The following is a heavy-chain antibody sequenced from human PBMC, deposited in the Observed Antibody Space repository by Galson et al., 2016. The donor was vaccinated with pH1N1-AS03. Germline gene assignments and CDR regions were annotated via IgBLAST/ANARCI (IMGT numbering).Heavy chain of an antibody. J-gene: IGHJ3*01. CDR1: GYTFTNFG. V-gene: IGHV1-18*01. D-gene: IGHD4/OR15-4a*01. CDR3: ARDRRSDFGNNFVAGVPFGRY. CDR2: ISAYSGNT. Sequence: SVKVSCKAPGYTFTNFGIIWVRQAPGQGLEWLGWISAYSGNTDYAQSLKGRVSMTTDPSTNTAYMELTRLTSDDTAIYYCARDRRSDFGNNFVAGVPFGRYWGPGTLVTVSS.